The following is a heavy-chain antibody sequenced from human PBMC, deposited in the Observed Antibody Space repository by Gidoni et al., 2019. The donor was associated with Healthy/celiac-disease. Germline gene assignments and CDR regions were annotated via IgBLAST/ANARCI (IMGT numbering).Heavy chain of an antibody. J-gene: IGHJ5*02. CDR3: ARVWTPITMVRGPEADWFDP. Sequence: QVQLVQSGAEVKKPGASVKVSCKASGYTFTSYGISWVRQAPGQGLEWMGWISAYNGNTNYAQKLQGRVTMTTDTSTSTAYMELRSLRSDDTAVYYCARVWTPITMVRGPEADWFDPWGQGTLVTVSS. CDR1: GYTFTSYG. V-gene: IGHV1-18*01. D-gene: IGHD3-10*01. CDR2: ISAYNGNT.